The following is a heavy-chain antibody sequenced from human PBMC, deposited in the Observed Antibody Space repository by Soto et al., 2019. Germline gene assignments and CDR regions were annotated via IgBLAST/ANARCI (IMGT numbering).Heavy chain of an antibody. V-gene: IGHV1-58*02. D-gene: IGHD3-10*01. Sequence: SVKVSCKASGFTFTSSAMQWVRQARGQRLEWIGWIVVGSGNTNYAQKFQERVTITRDMSTSTAYMELSSLRSEDTAVYYCAARPIYGSVVIDYWGQGTLVTVSS. CDR3: AARPIYGSVVIDY. J-gene: IGHJ4*02. CDR2: IVVGSGNT. CDR1: GFTFTSSA.